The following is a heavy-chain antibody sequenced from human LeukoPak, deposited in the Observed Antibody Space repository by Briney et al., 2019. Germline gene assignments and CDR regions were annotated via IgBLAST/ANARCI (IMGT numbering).Heavy chain of an antibody. V-gene: IGHV3-23*01. D-gene: IGHD4-11*01. Sequence: AGGSLRLSCAASGFTFSSSAMSWVRQAPGKGLEWVSTISGSGANTYYAGSVKGRFTISRDNSKNTLYLQMNSLRAEDTAVYYCARGAQYYFDYWGQGTLVTVSS. J-gene: IGHJ4*02. CDR2: ISGSGANT. CDR3: ARGAQYYFDY. CDR1: GFTFSSSA.